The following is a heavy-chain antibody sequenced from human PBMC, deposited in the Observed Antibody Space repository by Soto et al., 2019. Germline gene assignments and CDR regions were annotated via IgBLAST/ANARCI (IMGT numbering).Heavy chain of an antibody. CDR3: ARGVPITPGTFDY. V-gene: IGHV3-53*01. D-gene: IGHD5-12*01. CDR2: IYSGGST. Sequence: GGPLRLSCAASGFTVSSTYMSWVRHAPGKGLEWISIIYSGGSTFYADSVKGRFTISRDNSKNTLYLQMNSLRAEDTAVYYCARGVPITPGTFDYRGLGTLVTVSS. J-gene: IGHJ4*01. CDR1: GFTVSSTY.